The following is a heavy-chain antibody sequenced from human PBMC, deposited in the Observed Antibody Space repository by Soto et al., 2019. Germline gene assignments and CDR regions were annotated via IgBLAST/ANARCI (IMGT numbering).Heavy chain of an antibody. CDR3: TGEVASGY. D-gene: IGHD2-8*02. CDR1: GFTVSTYG. J-gene: IGHJ4*02. CDR2: ISRDGGTK. V-gene: IGHV3-30*03. Sequence: QVQLVESGGGVVQPGRSLRLSCAVSGFTVSTYGMHWVRQAPGKGLEWVAVISRDGGTKYYADSVKGRFTISRDNSRNTLFLEMNSLRGDDMAVYYCTGEVASGYWGQGTLGTVPS.